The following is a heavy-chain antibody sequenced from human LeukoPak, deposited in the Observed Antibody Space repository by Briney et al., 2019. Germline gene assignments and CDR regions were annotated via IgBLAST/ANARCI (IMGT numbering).Heavy chain of an antibody. V-gene: IGHV4-59*10. CDR1: GGSFSGYY. D-gene: IGHD5-18*01. Sequence: SETLSLTCAVYGGSFSGYYWSWIRQPAGKGLEWIGRIYTSGSTNYNPSLKSRVTMSVDTSKNQFSLKLSSVTAADTAVYYCARYPYSYGTNWFDPWGQGTLVTVSS. CDR2: IYTSGST. J-gene: IGHJ5*02. CDR3: ARYPYSYGTNWFDP.